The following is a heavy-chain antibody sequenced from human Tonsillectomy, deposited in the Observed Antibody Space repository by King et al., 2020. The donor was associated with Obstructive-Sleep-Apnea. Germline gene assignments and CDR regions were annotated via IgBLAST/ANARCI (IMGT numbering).Heavy chain of an antibody. CDR2: IYHSGST. D-gene: IGHD3-3*01. V-gene: IGHV4-4*02. J-gene: IGHJ6*02. Sequence: QLQESGPGLVKPSGTLSLTCAVSGGSITSSDWWSWVRQPPGKGLEWIGEIYHSGSTNYNPALSIRVTISVDKSKNQFSPKLSSVTAADTAVYYCARVPYDFWSGYYQGPGGMDVWGQGTTVTVSS. CDR1: GGSITSSDW. CDR3: ARVPYDFWSGYYQGPGGMDV.